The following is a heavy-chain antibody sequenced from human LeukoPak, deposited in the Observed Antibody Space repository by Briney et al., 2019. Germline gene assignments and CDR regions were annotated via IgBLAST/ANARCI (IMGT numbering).Heavy chain of an antibody. CDR1: GGTFSSYA. Sequence: SVKVSCKASGGTFSSYAISWVRQAPGQGLEWMGGIIPIFGTANYAQKFQGRVTITADESTSTAYMELSSLRSEDTAVYYCAKMGLKQWPYNYFDYWGQGTLVTVSS. CDR2: IIPIFGTA. D-gene: IGHD6-19*01. V-gene: IGHV1-69*13. CDR3: AKMGLKQWPYNYFDY. J-gene: IGHJ4*02.